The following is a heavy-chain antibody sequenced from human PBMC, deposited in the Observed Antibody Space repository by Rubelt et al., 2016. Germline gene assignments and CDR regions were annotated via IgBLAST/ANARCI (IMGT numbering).Heavy chain of an antibody. D-gene: IGHD4-17*01. CDR3: VKSGHYGDSYYYYYGMDV. J-gene: IGHJ6*02. Sequence: DSVKGRFTISRDNSKNTLYLQMNSLRAEDTAVYYCVKSGHYGDSYYYYYGMDVWGQGTTVTVS. V-gene: IGHV3-30*02.